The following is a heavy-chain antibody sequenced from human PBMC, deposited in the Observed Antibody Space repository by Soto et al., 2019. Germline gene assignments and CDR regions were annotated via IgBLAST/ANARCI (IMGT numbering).Heavy chain of an antibody. CDR3: ASDLVGASDSYGLDV. V-gene: IGHV3-33*01. J-gene: IGHJ6*02. Sequence: VGSLRLSCAASGFTFSNYGMHWVRQAPGKGLEWVAIIWHDGNNKYYADSVRGRFIISRDNSKNRLYLQMNSLRAEDTAVYYCASDLVGASDSYGLDVWGQGTPVTVSS. CDR2: IWHDGNNK. D-gene: IGHD1-26*01. CDR1: GFTFSNYG.